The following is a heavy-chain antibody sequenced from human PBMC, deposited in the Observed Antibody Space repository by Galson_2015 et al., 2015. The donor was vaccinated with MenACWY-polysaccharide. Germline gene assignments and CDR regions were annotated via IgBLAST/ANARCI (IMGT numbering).Heavy chain of an antibody. CDR2: IRSSGTNT. Sequence: SLRLSCAASGFTFTSYAMSWVRQAPGKGLEWVSAIRSSGTNTYYADSVKGRFTISRDNSKNTLYLQMNSQRAEDTAVYYCAKDSTDFWSVAGRFDHWGQRTPVTVSS. CDR3: AKDSTDFWSVAGRFDH. CDR1: GFTFTSYA. J-gene: IGHJ5*02. V-gene: IGHV3-23*01. D-gene: IGHD3-3*01.